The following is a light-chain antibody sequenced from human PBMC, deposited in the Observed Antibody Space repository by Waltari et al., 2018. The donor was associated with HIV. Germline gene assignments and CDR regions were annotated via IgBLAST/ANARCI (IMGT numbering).Light chain of an antibody. J-gene: IGLJ2*01. CDR2: DDR. CDR1: NIGSKS. Sequence: SYVLTQSPSVSVALGQTASIACGGNNIGSKSVHGYQPTTDQAPALVIYDDRDRPSGIPERFSGSNSGHTATLSIGRVEAGDEADYYCQVWESSSDHVVIGGGTKLTV. V-gene: IGLV3-21*02. CDR3: QVWESSSDHVV.